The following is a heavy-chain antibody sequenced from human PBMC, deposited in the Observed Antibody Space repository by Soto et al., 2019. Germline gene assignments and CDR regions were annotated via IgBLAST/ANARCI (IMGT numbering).Heavy chain of an antibody. D-gene: IGHD1-26*01. CDR3: GRWTSGSPDC. CDR1: GFTLSDHY. CDR2: TRNKANNYIT. V-gene: IGHV3-72*01. Sequence: GGSLRLSCAASGFTLSDHYMDWVRRAPGKGLEWLGRTRNKANNYITEYATSVKGRFTISRDDSKNSVYLQLNSLKSEDTAVYYCGRWTSGSPDCWGQGTLVTVSS. J-gene: IGHJ4*02.